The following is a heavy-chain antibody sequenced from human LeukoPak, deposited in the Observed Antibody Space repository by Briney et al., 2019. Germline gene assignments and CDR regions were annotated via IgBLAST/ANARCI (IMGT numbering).Heavy chain of an antibody. Sequence: ASVKVSCKVSGHTLTDFSIHWMRQPPGKGLEWMGGFAPEDGETIYAQRFKGRVIMTEETSTDTAYMEVTSLRSEDTAVYYCATWVVDGERGVEYFQHWGQGTMVTVTS. D-gene: IGHD4-17*01. CDR2: FAPEDGET. CDR3: ATWVVDGERGVEYFQH. V-gene: IGHV1-24*01. CDR1: GHTLTDFS. J-gene: IGHJ1*01.